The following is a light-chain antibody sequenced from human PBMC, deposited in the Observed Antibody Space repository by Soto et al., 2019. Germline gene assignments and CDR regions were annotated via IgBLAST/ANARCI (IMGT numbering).Light chain of an antibody. Sequence: QSVLTQPASASGTPGQRVTISCSGSGSSIGTNTVNWYRQLPGTAPKLLIYGDNQRPSGVPDRFSGSKSGNAASLAISGLQSEYEAEYYCAAWDGSLNNVLFGGGTKVTVL. J-gene: IGLJ2*01. CDR2: GDN. V-gene: IGLV1-44*01. CDR1: GSSIGTNT. CDR3: AAWDGSLNNVL.